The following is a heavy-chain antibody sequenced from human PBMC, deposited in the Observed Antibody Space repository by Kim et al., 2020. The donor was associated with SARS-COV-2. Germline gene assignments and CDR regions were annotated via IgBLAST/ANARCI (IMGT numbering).Heavy chain of an antibody. D-gene: IGHD2-21*01. CDR1: GFSFSSNW. V-gene: IGHV3-74*01. CDR2: INPDGSLT. CDR3: ARDVCGSRDY. Sequence: GGSLRLSCTASGFSFSSNWMHWVRQAPGKGPVCVARINPDGSLTNHADSVQGRFTISRDNAENTLHLQMNSLTVDDTAIYYCARDVCGSRDYWGQGTLVIVSS. J-gene: IGHJ4*02.